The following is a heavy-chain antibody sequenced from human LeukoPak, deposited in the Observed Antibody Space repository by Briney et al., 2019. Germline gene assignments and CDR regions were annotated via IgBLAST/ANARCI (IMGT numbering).Heavy chain of an antibody. CDR3: AKQAGWGGYFYFLPFDF. CDR1: GFTFSSYA. D-gene: IGHD2-21*01. CDR2: LSYDANE. V-gene: IGHV3-30-3*02. J-gene: IGHJ4*02. Sequence: GGSLRLSCAASGFTFSSYAMHWVRQAPGKGLDLEWVTVLSYDANEYYADSVKGRFTISRDNSKNTLYLQMNRLRAEDTAVYFCAKQAGWGGYFYFLPFDFWGQGTLVTVSS.